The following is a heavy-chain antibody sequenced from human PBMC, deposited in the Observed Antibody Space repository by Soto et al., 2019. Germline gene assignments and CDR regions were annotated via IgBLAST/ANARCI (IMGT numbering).Heavy chain of an antibody. CDR3: AKMEGYCDGGSFYYFDY. V-gene: IGHV3-9*01. CDR2: ISWNSGSI. Sequence: EVQLVESGGGLVQPGRSLRLSCAASGFTFDDYAMHWVRQAPGKGLEWVSGISWNSGSIGYADSVKGRFTISRDNAKNSLYLQMNSLRAEDTALYYCAKMEGYCDGGSFYYFDYWGQGTLVTVSS. CDR1: GFTFDDYA. D-gene: IGHD2-15*01. J-gene: IGHJ4*02.